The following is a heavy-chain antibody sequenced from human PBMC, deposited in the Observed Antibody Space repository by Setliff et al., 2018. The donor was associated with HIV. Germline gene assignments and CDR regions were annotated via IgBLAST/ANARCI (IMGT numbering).Heavy chain of an antibody. CDR1: GDSISSSY. CDR3: ARQAERDDDSYLDY. V-gene: IGHV4-59*01. J-gene: IGHJ4*02. D-gene: IGHD3-16*01. CDR2: IHYSRST. Sequence: SETLSLTCTVSGDSISSSYWTWTRQPPGKGLEWIGNIHYSRSTNYNPSLKSRVTISVDTSRSQFSLKLSSVTAADTAVYYCARQAERDDDSYLDYWGQGTLVTVSS.